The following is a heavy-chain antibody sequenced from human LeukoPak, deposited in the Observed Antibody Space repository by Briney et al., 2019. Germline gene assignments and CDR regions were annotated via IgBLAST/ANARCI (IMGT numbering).Heavy chain of an antibody. J-gene: IGHJ4*02. Sequence: SETLSLTAPVSVGSISSSYGSWIRRPAGKGLDWIGRIYTSGSTNYNPSLKSRVTMSVDTSKNQFSLKLSSVTAADTAVYYCARGVVPAASYFDYWGQGTLVTVSS. CDR1: VGSISSSY. CDR2: IYTSGST. D-gene: IGHD2-2*01. CDR3: ARGVVPAASYFDY. V-gene: IGHV4-4*07.